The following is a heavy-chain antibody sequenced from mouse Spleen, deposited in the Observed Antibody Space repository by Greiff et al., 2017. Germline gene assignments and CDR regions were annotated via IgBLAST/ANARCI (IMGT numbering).Heavy chain of an antibody. V-gene: IGHV1-50*01. CDR3: ARKGTWYFDY. J-gene: IGHJ2*01. CDR1: GYTFTSYW. Sequence: QVQLQQSGAELVKPGASVKLSCKASGYTFTSYWMQWVKQRPGQGLEWIGEIDPSDSYTNYNQKFKGKATLTVDTSSSTAYMQLSSLTSEDSAVYYCARKGTWYFDYWGQGTTLTVSS. CDR2: IDPSDSYT.